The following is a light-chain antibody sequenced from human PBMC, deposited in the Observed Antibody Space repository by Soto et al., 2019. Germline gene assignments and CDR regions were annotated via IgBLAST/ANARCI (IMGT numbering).Light chain of an antibody. Sequence: NFMLTQPHSVSESPGKTVTISCTRSSGSIASNYVQWYQQRPGSAPTTVIYEDNQRPSGVPDRFSGSIDSSSNSASLTISGLKTEDEADYYFQSYDSSTYWVFGGGTKLTVL. CDR1: SGSIASNY. CDR2: EDN. J-gene: IGLJ3*02. V-gene: IGLV6-57*03. CDR3: QSYDSSTYWV.